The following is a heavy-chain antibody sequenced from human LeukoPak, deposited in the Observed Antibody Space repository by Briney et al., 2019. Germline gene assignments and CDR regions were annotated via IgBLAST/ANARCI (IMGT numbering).Heavy chain of an antibody. V-gene: IGHV4-39*07. CDR3: ASGGEMATIWVY. J-gene: IGHJ4*02. D-gene: IGHD5-24*01. CDR1: GGSISSSSYY. Sequence: SETLSLTCTVSGGSISSSSYYWGLIRQPPGKGLEWIGSIYYSGSTYYNPSLKSRVTISVDTSKNQFSLKLSSVTAADTAVYYCASGGEMATIWVYWGQGTLITVSS. CDR2: IYYSGST.